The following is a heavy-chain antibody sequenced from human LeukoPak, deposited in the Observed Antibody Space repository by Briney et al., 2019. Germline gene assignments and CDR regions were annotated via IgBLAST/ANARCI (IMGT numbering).Heavy chain of an antibody. D-gene: IGHD3-22*01. V-gene: IGHV3-23*01. CDR3: AKDVRYYYDSSGYFGY. CDR1: GFTFSSYA. CDR2: IGGSGGST. Sequence: GGSLRLSCAASGFTFSSYAMSWVRQAPGKGLEWVSVIGGSGGSTYYADSVKGRFTISRDNSKNTLYLQMNSLRAEDTAVYYCAKDVRYYYDSSGYFGYWGQGTLVTVSS. J-gene: IGHJ4*02.